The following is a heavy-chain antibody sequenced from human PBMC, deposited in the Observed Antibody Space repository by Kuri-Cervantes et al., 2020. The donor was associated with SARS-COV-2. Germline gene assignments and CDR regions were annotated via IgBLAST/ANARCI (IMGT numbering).Heavy chain of an antibody. CDR2: ISWNGGST. V-gene: IGHV3-20*04. CDR1: GFTFDDYA. D-gene: IGHD3-3*01. Sequence: GGSLRLSCAASGFTFDDYAMHWVRQAPGKGLEWVSLISWNGGSTGYADSVKGRFTISRDNAKNSLYLQMNSLRAEDTALYYCAREGHYDFWSGYYEGYWFDPWGQGTLVTVSS. J-gene: IGHJ5*02. CDR3: AREGHYDFWSGYYEGYWFDP.